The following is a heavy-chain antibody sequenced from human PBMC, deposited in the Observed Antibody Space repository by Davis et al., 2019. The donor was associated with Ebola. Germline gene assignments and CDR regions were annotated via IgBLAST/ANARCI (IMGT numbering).Heavy chain of an antibody. CDR3: ARAPSYRSSKWDWFDP. Sequence: AASVKVSCKASGYAFIGDHINWVRQAPGQGPEWMGWVNPNGGNTGYAQKFQGRVSMSRNTSISTAYMELSSLRSEDTAVYYCARAPSYRSSKWDWFDPWGQGTLVTVSS. CDR1: GYAFIGDH. D-gene: IGHD1-26*01. J-gene: IGHJ5*02. CDR2: VNPNGGNT. V-gene: IGHV1-8*01.